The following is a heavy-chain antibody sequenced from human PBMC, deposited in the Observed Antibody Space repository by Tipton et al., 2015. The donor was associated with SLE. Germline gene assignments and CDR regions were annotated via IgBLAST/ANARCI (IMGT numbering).Heavy chain of an antibody. Sequence: SLRLSCAASGFTFSTHSMNWVRQAPGKGLEWVSCISSSGTYKHYADSVSGRFTISRDNADNSLSLQMTSLRVEDTAVYYCTRGTGSRHYYSMDVWGSGTTVTVSS. CDR1: GFTFSTHS. J-gene: IGHJ6*03. CDR3: TRGTGSRHYYSMDV. V-gene: IGHV3-21*01. D-gene: IGHD3-10*01. CDR2: ISSSGTYK.